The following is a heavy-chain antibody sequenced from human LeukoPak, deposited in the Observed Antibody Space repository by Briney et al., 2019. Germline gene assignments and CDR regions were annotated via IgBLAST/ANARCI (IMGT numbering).Heavy chain of an antibody. CDR3: ARGYFDWLNWFDP. Sequence: SETLSLTCSVSDDSITIYYWTWIRQPPGKGLEWIGYIDHTGTTNYNPSLNSRVTISRDTSKNHFSLQLSSVTAADTAVYYCARGYFDWLNWFDPWGQGTLVTVSS. CDR1: DDSITIYY. J-gene: IGHJ5*02. CDR2: IDHTGTT. V-gene: IGHV4-59*12. D-gene: IGHD3-9*01.